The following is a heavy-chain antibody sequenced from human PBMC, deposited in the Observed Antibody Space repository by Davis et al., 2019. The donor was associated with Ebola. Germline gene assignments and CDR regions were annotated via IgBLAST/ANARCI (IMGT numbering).Heavy chain of an antibody. J-gene: IGHJ6*02. CDR3: ARGQIVGQALYYYYGMDV. D-gene: IGHD2/OR15-2a*01. CDR1: GGSISSYY. Sequence: SETLSLTCTVPGGSISSYYWSWIRQPPGKGLEWIGEINHSGSTNYNPSLKHRVTISVDTSKNQFSLKLSSVTAADTAVYYCARGQIVGQALYYYYGMDVWGQGTTVTVSS. V-gene: IGHV4-34*01. CDR2: INHSGST.